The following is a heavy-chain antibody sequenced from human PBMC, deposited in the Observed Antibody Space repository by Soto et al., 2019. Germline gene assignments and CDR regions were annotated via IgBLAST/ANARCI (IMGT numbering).Heavy chain of an antibody. CDR1: GGSIRSGDYY. CDR3: ARDPMPDYYYYGMDV. Sequence: SETLSLTCTVSGGSIRSGDYYWSWVRQFPGRGLEWIGYIYYTGSAYYNPSLKSRVTISIDTTKNQFSLRLRSVTAADTAVYYCARDPMPDYYYYGMDVWGQGTTVTVSS. D-gene: IGHD2-2*01. J-gene: IGHJ6*02. V-gene: IGHV4-30-4*01. CDR2: IYYTGSA.